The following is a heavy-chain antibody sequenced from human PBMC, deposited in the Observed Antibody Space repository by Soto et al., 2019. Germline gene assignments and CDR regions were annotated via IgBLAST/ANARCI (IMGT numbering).Heavy chain of an antibody. V-gene: IGHV3-30*03. D-gene: IGHD3-10*01. J-gene: IGHJ3*01. CDR2: ISYDGSNK. CDR1: GFTFSSYG. CDR3: SIDVVWFGALFGPLGAFDL. Sequence: QVQLVESGGGVVQPGRSLRLSCAASGFTFSSYGMHWVRQAPGKGLEWVAVISYDGSNKYYADSVKGRFTISRDNSKNTLYLQMNSLRAEDKAVYYCSIDVVWFGALFGPLGAFDLWGQGTMVTVSS.